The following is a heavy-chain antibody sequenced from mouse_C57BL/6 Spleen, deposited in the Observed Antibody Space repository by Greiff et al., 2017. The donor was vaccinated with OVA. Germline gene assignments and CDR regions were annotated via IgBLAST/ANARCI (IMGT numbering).Heavy chain of an antibody. J-gene: IGHJ4*01. CDR3: TGGDGYDVPDY. V-gene: IGHV6-3*01. D-gene: IGHD2-2*01. CDR1: GFTFSNYW. CDR2: IRLKSDNYAT. Sequence: EVQRVESGGGLVQPGGSMKLSCVASGFTFSNYWMNWVRQSPEKGLEWVAQIRLKSDNYATHYAESVKGRFTISRDDSKSSVYLQMNNLRAEDTGIYYCTGGDGYDVPDYWGQGTSVTVSS.